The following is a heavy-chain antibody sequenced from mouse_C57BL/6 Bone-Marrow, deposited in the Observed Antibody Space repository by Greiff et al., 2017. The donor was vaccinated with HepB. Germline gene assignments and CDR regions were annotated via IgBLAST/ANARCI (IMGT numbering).Heavy chain of an antibody. V-gene: IGHV1-50*01. Sequence: VQLQQPGAELVKPGASVKLSCKASGYTFTSYWMQWVKQRPGQGLEWIGEIDPSDSYTNYNQKFKGKATLTVDTSSSTAYMQLSSLTSEDSAVYYCARYGNYLYYFDYWGQGTTLTVSS. CDR1: GYTFTSYW. D-gene: IGHD2-1*01. CDR3: ARYGNYLYYFDY. J-gene: IGHJ2*01. CDR2: IDPSDSYT.